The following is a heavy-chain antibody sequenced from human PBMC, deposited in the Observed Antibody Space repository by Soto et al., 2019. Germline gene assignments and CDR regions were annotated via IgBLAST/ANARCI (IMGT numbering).Heavy chain of an antibody. V-gene: IGHV3-30*18. J-gene: IGHJ4*02. CDR3: AKDKDLGYSSGLLDY. D-gene: IGHD6-19*01. CDR1: GFTFSSYG. CDR2: ISSDGSNK. Sequence: QVQLVESGGGVVQPGRSLRLSCAASGFTFSSYGMHWVRQAPGKGLEWVAVISSDGSNKYYADSVKGRFTISRDNSKNTLYLQMNSLRAEDTAVYYCAKDKDLGYSSGLLDYWGQGTLVTVSS.